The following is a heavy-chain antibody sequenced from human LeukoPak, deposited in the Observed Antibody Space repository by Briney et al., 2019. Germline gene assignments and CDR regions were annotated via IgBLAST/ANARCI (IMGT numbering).Heavy chain of an antibody. CDR3: ARVLPPPETTVTTGFDY. Sequence: GGSLRLSCAASGFTFDDYGMSWVRQAPGKGLEWVSGINWNGGSTGYADSVKGRFTISRDNAKNSLYLQMNSLRAEDTALYYCARVLPPPETTVTTGFDYWGQGTLVTVSS. J-gene: IGHJ4*02. V-gene: IGHV3-20*04. D-gene: IGHD4-17*01. CDR1: GFTFDDYG. CDR2: INWNGGST.